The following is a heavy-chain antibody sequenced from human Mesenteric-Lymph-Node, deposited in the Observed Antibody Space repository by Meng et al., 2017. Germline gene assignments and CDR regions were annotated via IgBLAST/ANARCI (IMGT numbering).Heavy chain of an antibody. V-gene: IGHV1-2*06. CDR2: INPNSGGT. CDR3: ARRIAAFDY. J-gene: IGHJ4*02. Sequence: VQLVQSGAEVKSPGASVKVSCKASGYTFAGNYIHWVRQAPGHGLEWMGRINPNSGGTNYAQKFQGRVTMTRDTSISTAYMELSRLRSDDTAVYYCARRIAAFDYWGQGTLVTVSS. CDR1: GYTFAGNY. D-gene: IGHD6-25*01.